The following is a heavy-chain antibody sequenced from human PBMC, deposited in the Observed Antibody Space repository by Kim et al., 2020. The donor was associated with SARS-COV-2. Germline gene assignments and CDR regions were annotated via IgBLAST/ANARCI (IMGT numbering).Heavy chain of an antibody. V-gene: IGHV1-46*01. CDR2: INPSGGST. D-gene: IGHD3-10*01. CDR1: GYTFTSYY. Sequence: ASVKVSCKASGYTFTSYYMHWVRQAPGQGLEWMGIINPSGGSTSYAQKFQGRVTMTRDTSTSTVYMELSSLRSEDTAVYYCARGGTLWFGELPFDYWGQGTLVTVSS. CDR3: ARGGTLWFGELPFDY. J-gene: IGHJ4*02.